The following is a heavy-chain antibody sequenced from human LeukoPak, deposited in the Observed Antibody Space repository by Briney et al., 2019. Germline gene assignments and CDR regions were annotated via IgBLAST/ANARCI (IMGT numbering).Heavy chain of an antibody. CDR1: GYTLSGYG. D-gene: IGHD2-8*01. V-gene: IGHV1-18*01. J-gene: IGHJ4*02. CDR2: ITTYNGDK. CDR3: ARDCSNGVCYPRDY. Sequence: GASVKVSCYASGYTLSGYGISWLRQAPGQGLEWVGWITTYNGDKKYSEKFQGRITMTTDTSTSTYYMELRSLRSDDTAIYYCARDCSNGVCYPRDYWGQGTLVIVST.